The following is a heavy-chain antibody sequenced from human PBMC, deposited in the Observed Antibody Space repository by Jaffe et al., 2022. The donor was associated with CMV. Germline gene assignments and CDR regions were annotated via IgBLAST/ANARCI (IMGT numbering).Heavy chain of an antibody. CDR1: GGSISSSSYY. Sequence: QLQLQESGPGLVKPSETLSLTCTVSGGSISSSSYYWGWIRQPPGKGLEWIGSIYYSGSTYYNPSLKSRVTISVDTSKNQFSLKLSSVTAADTAVYYCAREYQLPQVHYYYGMDVWGQGTTVTVSS. V-gene: IGHV4-39*01. J-gene: IGHJ6*02. CDR2: IYYSGST. CDR3: AREYQLPQVHYYYGMDV. D-gene: IGHD2-2*01.